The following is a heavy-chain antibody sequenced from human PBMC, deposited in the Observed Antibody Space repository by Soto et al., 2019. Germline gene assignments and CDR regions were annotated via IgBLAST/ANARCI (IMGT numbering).Heavy chain of an antibody. CDR2: ISPDGSDK. J-gene: IGHJ2*01. V-gene: IGHV3-7*01. Sequence: EVQLVESGGGLVQPGGSLRLSCAASGFSFSSYWMTWVRQAPGKGLEWVANISPDGSDKYYVDSVKGRFTISRDHVKNSLYLPENSLRVDDTALYYCARARIDLWGRGTLVTVSS. CDR1: GFSFSSYW. CDR3: ARARIDL.